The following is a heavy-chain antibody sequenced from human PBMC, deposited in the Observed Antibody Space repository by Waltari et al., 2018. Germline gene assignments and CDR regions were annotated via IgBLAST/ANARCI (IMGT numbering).Heavy chain of an antibody. CDR2: IYYSGST. CDR3: ARATRWLQLGFDY. J-gene: IGHJ4*02. CDR1: GGSISSHY. Sequence: QVQLQESGPGLVKPSETLSLTCTVSGGSISSHYWSWIRQPPGKGLEWIGYIYYSGSTNYNPSLNSRVTISVDTSKNQFSLKLSSVTAADTAVYYCARATRWLQLGFDYWGQGTLVTVSS. V-gene: IGHV4-59*11. D-gene: IGHD5-12*01.